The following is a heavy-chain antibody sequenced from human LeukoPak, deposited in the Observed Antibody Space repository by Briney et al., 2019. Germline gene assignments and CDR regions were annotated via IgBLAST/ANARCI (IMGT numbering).Heavy chain of an antibody. CDR1: GFTFSSYA. V-gene: IGHV3-64D*06. CDR2: ISSNGGST. J-gene: IGHJ5*02. D-gene: IGHD2-15*01. Sequence: GGSLRLSCSASGFTFSSYAMHWVRQAPGKRLEYVSAISSNGGSTYYADSVKGRFTISRDNSKNTLYLQMSSLRAEDTAVYYCVKGAPSYCSGGSCYRWFDPWGQGTLVTVSS. CDR3: VKGAPSYCSGGSCYRWFDP.